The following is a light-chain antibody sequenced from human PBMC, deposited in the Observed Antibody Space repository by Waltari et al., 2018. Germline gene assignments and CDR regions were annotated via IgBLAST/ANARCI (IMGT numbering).Light chain of an antibody. V-gene: IGLV2-23*02. CDR2: HVT. CDR3: CSYAGSHVV. Sequence: QSALTQPASVSRSPGQATTISCTGTSSDVGSYNLVSWYQHHPGKAPKFLIYHVTKPPSGVSDRFSGSKSGNTASLTISGLQTEDEADYYCCSYAGSHVVFGGGTKLTVL. CDR1: SSDVGSYNL. J-gene: IGLJ2*01.